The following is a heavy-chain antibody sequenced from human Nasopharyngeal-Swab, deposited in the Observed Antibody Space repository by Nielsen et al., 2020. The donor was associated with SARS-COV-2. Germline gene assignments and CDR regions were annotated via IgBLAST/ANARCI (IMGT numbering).Heavy chain of an antibody. V-gene: IGHV1-2*06. D-gene: IGHD6-19*01. Sequence: ASVKVSCKASGYTFTGYYMHWVRQAPGQGLEWMGRINHNSGGTNYAQKFQGRVTMTRDTSISTAYMELRRLRSDDTAVYYCARESDSSGQWYFDLWGRGTLVTVSS. J-gene: IGHJ2*01. CDR1: GYTFTGYY. CDR3: ARESDSSGQWYFDL. CDR2: INHNSGGT.